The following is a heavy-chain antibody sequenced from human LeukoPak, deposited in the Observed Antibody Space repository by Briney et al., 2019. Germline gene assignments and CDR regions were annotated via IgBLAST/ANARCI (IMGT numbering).Heavy chain of an antibody. CDR2: ISGRDDST. Sequence: GGTLRLSCAASGFTFSSYGMNWVRQAPGKGLEWVSAISGRDDSTNYADSVKGRFTISRDNSKNTLYLQMNSLRAEDTAVYYCARGPSGYHNTGGQGTLVTVSS. D-gene: IGHD5-12*01. V-gene: IGHV3-23*01. CDR3: ARGPSGYHNT. CDR1: GFTFSSYG. J-gene: IGHJ4*02.